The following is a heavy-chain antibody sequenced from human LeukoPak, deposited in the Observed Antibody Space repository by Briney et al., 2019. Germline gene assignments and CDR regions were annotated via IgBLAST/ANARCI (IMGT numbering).Heavy chain of an antibody. Sequence: PGGSLRFSCAASGFTFSSYGMHWVRQAPGKGLEWVAVISYDGSNKYYADSVKGRFTISRDNSKNTLYLQMNSLRAEDTAVYYCAKDIVVVPAARAYYYGMDVWGQGTTVTVSS. J-gene: IGHJ6*02. CDR3: AKDIVVVPAARAYYYGMDV. V-gene: IGHV3-30*18. CDR2: ISYDGSNK. D-gene: IGHD2-2*01. CDR1: GFTFSSYG.